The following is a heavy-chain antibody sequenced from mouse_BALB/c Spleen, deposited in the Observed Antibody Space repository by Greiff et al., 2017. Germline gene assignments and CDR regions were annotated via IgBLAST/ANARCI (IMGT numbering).Heavy chain of an antibody. V-gene: IGHV5-17*02. CDR3: ARGLTTVVFDY. J-gene: IGHJ2*01. D-gene: IGHD1-1*01. CDR1: GFTFSSFG. Sequence: EVQRVESGGGLVQPGGSRKLSCAASGFTFSSFGMHWVRQAPEKGLEWVAYISSGSSTIYYADTVKGRFTISRDNPKNTLFLQMTSLRSEDTAMYYCARGLTTVVFDYWGQGTTLTVSS. CDR2: ISSGSSTI.